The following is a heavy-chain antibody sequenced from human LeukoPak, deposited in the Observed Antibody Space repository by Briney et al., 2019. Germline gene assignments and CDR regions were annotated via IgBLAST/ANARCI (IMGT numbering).Heavy chain of an antibody. CDR2: INHSGST. D-gene: IGHD4-17*01. CDR1: GGSFSGYY. Sequence: PSETLSLTCAVYGGSFSGYYWSWIRQPPGKGLEWIGEINHSGSTNYNPSLKSRVTISVDTSKNQFSLKLSSVTAADTAVYYCARGTMTTVTNYFDYWGQGTLVTVSS. CDR3: ARGTMTTVTNYFDY. V-gene: IGHV4-34*01. J-gene: IGHJ4*02.